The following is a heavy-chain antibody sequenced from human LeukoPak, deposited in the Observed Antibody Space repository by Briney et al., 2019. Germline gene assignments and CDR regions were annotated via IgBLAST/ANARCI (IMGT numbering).Heavy chain of an antibody. J-gene: IGHJ6*04. V-gene: IGHV3-66*02. CDR3: VGVETITMVRGASGDV. Sequence: GGSLRFSGPAPGFTFRTNSITGFGRAPGKGLGGVPFIHSGGRAYYADSVKGRFTTSRDNSKNTLDLQMNSLSVEDTAVYYCVGVETITMVRGASGDVWGKGTTVTVSS. CDR2: IHSGGRA. CDR1: GFTFRTNS. D-gene: IGHD3-10*01.